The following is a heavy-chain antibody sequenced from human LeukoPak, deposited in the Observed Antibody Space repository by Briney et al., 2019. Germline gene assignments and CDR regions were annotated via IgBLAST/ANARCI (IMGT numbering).Heavy chain of an antibody. V-gene: IGHV3-7*01. J-gene: IGHJ4*02. D-gene: IGHD5-24*01. CDR1: GFTFSGYW. CDR3: AKLLGTATTYDS. Sequence: GGSLRLSCEASGFTFSGYWMSWVRQAPGKGLEWVASINPDASQKFHVDSVKGRFTISRDNTKYSLDLQMSSLGAEDTAMYYCAKLLGTATTYDSWGQGTRVTVSS. CDR2: INPDASQK.